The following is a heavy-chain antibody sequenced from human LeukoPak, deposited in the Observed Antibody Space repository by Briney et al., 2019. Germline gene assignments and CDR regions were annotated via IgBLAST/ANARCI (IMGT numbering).Heavy chain of an antibody. Sequence: PGGSLRLSCAASGFTFSDYYMSWIRQAPGKGLEWVSYISSSGSTIYYADSVKGRFTISRDNAKNSLYLQMNSLRAEDTAVYYCARHQRGPYYDAAFDYWGQGTLVTVSS. D-gene: IGHD3-22*01. CDR3: ARHQRGPYYDAAFDY. CDR1: GFTFSDYY. CDR2: ISSSGSTI. V-gene: IGHV3-11*04. J-gene: IGHJ4*02.